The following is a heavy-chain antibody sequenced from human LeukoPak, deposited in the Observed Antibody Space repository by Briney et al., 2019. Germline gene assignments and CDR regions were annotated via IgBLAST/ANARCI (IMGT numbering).Heavy chain of an antibody. D-gene: IGHD5-12*01. CDR2: MNPNSGNT. CDR3: ARHQRATGDNWFDP. CDR1: GYTFINYD. Sequence: ASVKVSCKASGYTFINYDINWVRQATGQGLEWMGWMNPNSGNTGYAQKFQGRVTITRNTSISTAYMELSSLKSEDTAVYYCARHQRATGDNWFDPWGQGTLVTVSS. V-gene: IGHV1-8*03. J-gene: IGHJ5*02.